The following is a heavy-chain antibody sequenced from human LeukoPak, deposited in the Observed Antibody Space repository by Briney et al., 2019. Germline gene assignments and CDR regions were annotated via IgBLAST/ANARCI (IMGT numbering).Heavy chain of an antibody. Sequence: PGGSLRLSCAASGFTFSSYAMHWVRQAPGKGLEWVAVISYDGSNKYYADSVEGRFTISRDNSKNTLYLQMNSLRAEDTAVYYCARACDWNHFDYWGQGTLVTVSS. D-gene: IGHD1-1*01. CDR3: ARACDWNHFDY. V-gene: IGHV3-30*04. J-gene: IGHJ4*02. CDR2: ISYDGSNK. CDR1: GFTFSSYA.